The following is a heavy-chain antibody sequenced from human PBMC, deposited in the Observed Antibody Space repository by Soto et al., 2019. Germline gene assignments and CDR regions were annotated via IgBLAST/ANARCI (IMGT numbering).Heavy chain of an antibody. V-gene: IGHV3-30*18. CDR1: GFTLSCCG. CDR3: AKEQSSGFYSVVDY. J-gene: IGHJ4*02. Sequence: QVQVVESGGGVVQPGRSLRLSCAASGFTLSCCGMHWVRQAPGKGLEWVGVITYDGSEIHYGDSVKGRFTISRDSSENTVYLQMNSLRVEDSAVYYCAKEQSSGFYSVVDYWGQGTLVTVSP. CDR2: ITYDGSEI. D-gene: IGHD6-19*01.